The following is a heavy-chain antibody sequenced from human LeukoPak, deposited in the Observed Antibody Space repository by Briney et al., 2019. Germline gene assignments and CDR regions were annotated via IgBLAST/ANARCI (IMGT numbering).Heavy chain of an antibody. J-gene: IGHJ4*02. V-gene: IGHV1-2*06. CDR1: GYTFTDYF. CDR3: ARDLASTPYWELDY. CDR2: VNPDSGGI. Sequence: ASVKVSCKTSGYTFTDYFIHWVRQAPGQGLEWMGRVNPDSGGIDSAQDFQGRVTMTRATSITTAYMELSSLTSDDTAIYFCARDLASTPYWELDYWGQGTPVTVSS. D-gene: IGHD1-26*01.